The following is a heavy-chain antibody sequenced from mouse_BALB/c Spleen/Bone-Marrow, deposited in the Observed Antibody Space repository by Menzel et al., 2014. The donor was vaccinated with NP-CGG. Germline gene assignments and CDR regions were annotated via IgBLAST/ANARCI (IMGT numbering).Heavy chain of an antibody. CDR1: GYTFTNYW. V-gene: IGHV1S81*02. Sequence: QVQLKQSGAEVVKPGASVRLSCKTSGYTFTNYWMHWVKPRPGQGLEWIGDINPSNGRATYSEKFKSKATLTVDTSSSTAYMQLSSLTSEDSAVYYCARYYNYYFDVWGAGTTVTVSS. CDR3: ARYYNYYFDV. J-gene: IGHJ1*01. CDR2: INPSNGRA. D-gene: IGHD1-1*01.